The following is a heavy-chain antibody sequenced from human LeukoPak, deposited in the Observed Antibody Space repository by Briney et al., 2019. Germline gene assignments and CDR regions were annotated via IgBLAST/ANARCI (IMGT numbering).Heavy chain of an antibody. V-gene: IGHV1-18*04. Sequence: ASVKVSCKASGYTFTSYGISWVRQAPGQGLEWMGWISAYNGNTNYAQKLQGRVTMTTDTSTSTAYMELRSLRSDDTAVYYCARGVEAMVRGVIVMDFDYWGQGTLVTVSS. CDR1: GYTFTSYG. D-gene: IGHD3-10*01. CDR2: ISAYNGNT. CDR3: ARGVEAMVRGVIVMDFDY. J-gene: IGHJ4*02.